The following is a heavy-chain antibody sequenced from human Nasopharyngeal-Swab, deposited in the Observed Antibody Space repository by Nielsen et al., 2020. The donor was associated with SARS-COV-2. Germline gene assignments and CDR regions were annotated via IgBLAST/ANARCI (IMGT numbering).Heavy chain of an antibody. CDR3: ARGRRSFPTDY. CDR2: INSDGSST. D-gene: IGHD1-1*01. CDR1: GFTFSSYW. J-gene: IGHJ4*02. Sequence: GSLKISYAASGFTFSSYWMHWVRQAPGKGLVWVSRINSDGSSTSYADSVKGRFTISRDNAKNTLYLQMNSLRAEDTAVYYCARGRRSFPTDYWGQGTLVTVSS. V-gene: IGHV3-74*01.